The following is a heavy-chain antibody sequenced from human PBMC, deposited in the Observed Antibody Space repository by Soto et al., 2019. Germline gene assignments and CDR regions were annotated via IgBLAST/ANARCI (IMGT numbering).Heavy chain of an antibody. D-gene: IGHD3-3*01. Sequence: QERLVQSGAEVRKPGSSVKVSCKVTGGTSTRYAINWVRQAPGQGLEWMGGIVPMFGTSKYAQKLQGRVTITADTSTNIAYMELRSLRSEDTAVYYCNRGSEYDFLSGYLWGQGTLVSVSS. V-gene: IGHV1-69*06. CDR1: GGTSTRYA. CDR3: NRGSEYDFLSGYL. J-gene: IGHJ4*02. CDR2: IVPMFGTS.